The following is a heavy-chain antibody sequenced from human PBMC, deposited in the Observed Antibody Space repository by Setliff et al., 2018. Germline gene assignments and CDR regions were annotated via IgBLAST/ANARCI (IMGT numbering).Heavy chain of an antibody. D-gene: IGHD2-21*02. Sequence: ASVKVSCKASGGAFSNYGITWVRQAPGQGLEWMGGIIPIFGTTTYAQKFLGRVTITTDESSSTGYMELSSLRSEDTAGYFCARESVVVVTTTNYYYYIDVWGEGTTVTVSS. V-gene: IGHV1-69*05. CDR3: ARESVVVVTTTNYYYYIDV. CDR2: IIPIFGTT. CDR1: GGAFSNYG. J-gene: IGHJ6*03.